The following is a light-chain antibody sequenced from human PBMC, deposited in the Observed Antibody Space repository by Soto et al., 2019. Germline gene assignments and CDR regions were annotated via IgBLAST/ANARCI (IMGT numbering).Light chain of an antibody. V-gene: IGKV3-20*01. Sequence: EIVLTQSPGTLPVSPGERATLSCRASQSVGSSYLAWYQQKPGQAPRLLIHGATSRATGIPDRFSGSGSGTDFTLTISRLEPEDFAVYYCQQYATSPLTFGGGTKVDTK. CDR1: QSVGSSY. J-gene: IGKJ4*01. CDR3: QQYATSPLT. CDR2: GAT.